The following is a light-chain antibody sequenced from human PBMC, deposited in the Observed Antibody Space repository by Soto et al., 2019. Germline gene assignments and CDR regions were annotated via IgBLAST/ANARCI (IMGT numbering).Light chain of an antibody. Sequence: QSALAQPPSASGSPGQSVTISCTGSGSDIGAYNFVSWYQQHPGKAPKLMIFGVTERPSGVPDRFSGSKSGNTASLTVSGLQADDEAVYYCAAWDDSLNGVVFGGGTKVTVL. V-gene: IGLV2-8*01. CDR2: GVT. CDR3: AAWDDSLNGVV. CDR1: GSDIGAYNF. J-gene: IGLJ2*01.